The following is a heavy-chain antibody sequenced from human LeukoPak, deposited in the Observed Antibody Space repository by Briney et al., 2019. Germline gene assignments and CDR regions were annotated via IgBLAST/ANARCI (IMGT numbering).Heavy chain of an antibody. V-gene: IGHV4-39*01. J-gene: IGHJ3*02. CDR2: ISSSGRT. CDR1: GGSISSSSYY. D-gene: IGHD3-22*01. Sequence: SETLSLTCTVSGGSISSSSYYWGWIRQSPGQGLEWIGSISSSGRTYHNPSLKSRVTISVDTSKSQFSLNLTSVTAADTAVYYCARGGGYYDSSGTHAFDIWGQGTKGTVSS. CDR3: ARGGGYYDSSGTHAFDI.